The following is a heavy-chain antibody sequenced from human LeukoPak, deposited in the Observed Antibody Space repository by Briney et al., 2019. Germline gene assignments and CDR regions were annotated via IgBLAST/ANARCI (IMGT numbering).Heavy chain of an antibody. J-gene: IGHJ6*03. D-gene: IGHD1-26*01. CDR3: AKDRQRGNYFRNYYYYMDV. V-gene: IGHV3-23*01. CDR2: ISGSGGST. Sequence: GGSLRFSCAASGFTFSSYGMSWVRQAPGKGLEWVSAISGSGGSTYYADSVKGRFTISRDNSKNTLYLQMNSLSAEDTAVYYCAKDRQRGNYFRNYYYYMDVWGKGTTVTVSS. CDR1: GFTFSSYG.